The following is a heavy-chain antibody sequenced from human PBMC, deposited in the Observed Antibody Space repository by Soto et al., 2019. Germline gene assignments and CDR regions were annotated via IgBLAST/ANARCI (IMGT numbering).Heavy chain of an antibody. CDR3: ARHVPAAGYYYGMDV. Sequence: SETLSLTCTVSGGSITSYYWSWIRQPPGKGLEWIGYMYYSGGTKYNPSLKSRVTISADTSTNQFSLNLSSVTAADTAVYYCARHVPAAGYYYGMDVWGQGTTVTVSS. CDR2: MYYSGGT. V-gene: IGHV4-59*12. J-gene: IGHJ6*02. CDR1: GGSITSYY. D-gene: IGHD2-2*01.